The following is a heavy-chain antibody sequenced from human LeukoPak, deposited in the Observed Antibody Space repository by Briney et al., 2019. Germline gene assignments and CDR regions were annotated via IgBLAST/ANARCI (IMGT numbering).Heavy chain of an antibody. V-gene: IGHV1-69*05. CDR1: GGTFSSYA. CDR3: ARSALRNDFWYY. Sequence: SVKVSCKASGGTFSSYAISWVRQAPGQGLEWMGGIIPIFGTANYAQKFQGRVTITTGESTSTAYMELSSLRSEDTAVYYCARSALRNDFWYYWGQGTLVTVSS. J-gene: IGHJ4*02. D-gene: IGHD3-3*01. CDR2: IIPIFGTA.